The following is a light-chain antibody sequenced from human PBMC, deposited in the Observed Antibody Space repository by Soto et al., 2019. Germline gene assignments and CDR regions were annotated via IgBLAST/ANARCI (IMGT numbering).Light chain of an antibody. CDR1: SSDVGGYDL. CDR2: EVT. Sequence: QSALTQPASVSGSPGQSITISCTGTSSDVGGYDLVSWFQLHPAKAPRLMIYEVTKRPSGVSDRFSGSKSGNTASLTISGLQSEDEGNYYCSSYAGTFRLVVFGGGTKLTGL. CDR3: SSYAGTFRLVV. V-gene: IGLV2-23*02. J-gene: IGLJ2*01.